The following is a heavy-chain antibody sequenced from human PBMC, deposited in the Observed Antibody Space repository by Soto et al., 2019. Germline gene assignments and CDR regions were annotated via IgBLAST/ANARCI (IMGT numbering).Heavy chain of an antibody. CDR1: GGSISSYY. D-gene: IGHD3-3*01. V-gene: IGHV4-59*01. J-gene: IGHJ6*02. Sequence: PSETLSLTCTVSGGSISSYYWSWIRQPPGKGLEWIGYIYYSGSTNYNPSLKSRVTISVDTSKNQFSLKLSSVTAAGTAVYYCARAYDFWSGYYPTTRYYYGMDVWGQGTTVTVSS. CDR2: IYYSGST. CDR3: ARAYDFWSGYYPTTRYYYGMDV.